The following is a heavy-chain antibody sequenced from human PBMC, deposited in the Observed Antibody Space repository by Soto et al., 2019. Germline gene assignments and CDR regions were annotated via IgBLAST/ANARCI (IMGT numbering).Heavy chain of an antibody. D-gene: IGHD2-15*01. CDR3: ANEGSSVSCYFDN. Sequence: PSETLSLTCTVSGVSVTSSYWSWIRQSPGKGLEWIGYIYYTGSTNSNPSLKSRVTISVDTSKNQLSLMLTSVTAADTALYYCANEGSSVSCYFDNWGRGTLVTVSS. CDR2: IYYTGST. V-gene: IGHV4-59*02. CDR1: GVSVTSSY. J-gene: IGHJ4*02.